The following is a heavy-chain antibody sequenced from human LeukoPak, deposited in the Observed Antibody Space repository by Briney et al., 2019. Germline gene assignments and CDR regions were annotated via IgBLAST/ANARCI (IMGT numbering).Heavy chain of an antibody. CDR3: ARVGSGIIYYYMDV. CDR2: IYSGGST. V-gene: IGHV3-53*01. J-gene: IGHJ6*03. CDR1: GFTVSSNY. Sequence: GGSLRFSCAASGFTVSSNYMSWVRQAPGKGLEWVSVIYSGGSTYYADSVKGRFTISRDNSKNTLYLQMNSLRAEDTAVYYCARVGSGIIYYYMDVWGKGTTVTISS. D-gene: IGHD3-10*01.